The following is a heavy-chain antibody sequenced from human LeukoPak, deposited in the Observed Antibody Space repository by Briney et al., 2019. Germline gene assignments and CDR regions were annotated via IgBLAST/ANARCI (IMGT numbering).Heavy chain of an antibody. J-gene: IGHJ5*02. CDR1: GGTFSSYA. CDR3: ARRITYYDFWSGYMGFDP. Sequence: SVKVSCKASGGTFSSYAISWVRQAPGQGLEWMGRIIPILGIANYAQKLQGRVTMTTDTSTSTAYMELRSLRSDDTAVYYCARRITYYDFWSGYMGFDPWGQGTLVTVSS. CDR2: IIPILGIA. D-gene: IGHD3-3*01. V-gene: IGHV1-69*04.